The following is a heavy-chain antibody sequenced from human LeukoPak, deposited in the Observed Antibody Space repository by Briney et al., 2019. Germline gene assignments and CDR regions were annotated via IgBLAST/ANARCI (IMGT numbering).Heavy chain of an antibody. CDR2: VHSSGDT. CDR1: GGSINSGDYY. Sequence: PSETLSLTCTVSGGSINSGDYYWTWIRQPPGKGLEWIGYVHSSGDTNYNPSLKSRVTISVDKSKNQFSLKLSSVTAADTAVYYCARDPLYCTNGVCYRNFDYWGQGTLVTVSS. V-gene: IGHV4-30-4*01. D-gene: IGHD2-8*01. J-gene: IGHJ4*02. CDR3: ARDPLYCTNGVCYRNFDY.